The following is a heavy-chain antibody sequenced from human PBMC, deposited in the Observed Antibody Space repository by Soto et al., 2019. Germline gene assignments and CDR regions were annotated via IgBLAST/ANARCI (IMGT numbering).Heavy chain of an antibody. V-gene: IGHV1-3*01. Sequence: QVQLVQSGTEVKKSGASMKISCKASGYTFTSHAVHWVRQAPGQRLEWIGWINVGNGNTKYSQTFQGRVTITWDTSANTAYMELSSLGSEDTAVYYCAKRTGRYFDYWGQGTLVSVSS. CDR1: GYTFTSHA. CDR2: INVGNGNT. CDR3: AKRTGRYFDY. D-gene: IGHD1-1*01. J-gene: IGHJ4*02.